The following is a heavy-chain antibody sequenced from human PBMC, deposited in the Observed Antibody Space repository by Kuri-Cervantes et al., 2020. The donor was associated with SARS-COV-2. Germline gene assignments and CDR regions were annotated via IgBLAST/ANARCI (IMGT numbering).Heavy chain of an antibody. CDR1: AYTFTGYY. Sequence: SVQVSCKPSAYTFTGYYMHWVRQAPGQGLEWMGGIIPIFGTANYAQKFQGRVTITTDESTSTAYMELSSLRSEDTAVYYCAKDWGAGQWLEYYYYMDVWGKGTTVTVSS. CDR2: IIPIFGTA. J-gene: IGHJ6*03. V-gene: IGHV1-69*05. CDR3: AKDWGAGQWLEYYYYMDV. D-gene: IGHD6-19*01.